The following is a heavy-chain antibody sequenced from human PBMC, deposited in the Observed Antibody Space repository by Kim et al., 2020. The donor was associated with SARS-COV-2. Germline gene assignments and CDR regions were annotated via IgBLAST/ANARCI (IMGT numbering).Heavy chain of an antibody. J-gene: IGHJ5*02. D-gene: IGHD6-13*01. V-gene: IGHV1-69*01. CDR3: ARRVKQLAEYWFDP. Sequence: AQKVQGRVKVTADEATSTAYMGLSSLRSEDTAVYYCARRVKQLAEYWFDPWGQGTLVTVSS.